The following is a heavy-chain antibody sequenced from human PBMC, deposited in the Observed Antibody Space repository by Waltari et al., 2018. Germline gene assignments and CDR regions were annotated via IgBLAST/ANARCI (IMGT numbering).Heavy chain of an antibody. CDR2: VYYTGST. D-gene: IGHD5-18*01. J-gene: IGHJ4*02. Sequence: VHLQESGPGLVKPSETLTLTCTVSGGSMTGFHWSWIRQPPGKGLEWIAYVYYTGSTNYNTSLKSRVTISVDTSKNQFSLRLNSVTAADTAVFYCARRARSTAFDYWGQGTLVTVSS. CDR3: ARRARSTAFDY. CDR1: GGSMTGFH. V-gene: IGHV4-59*08.